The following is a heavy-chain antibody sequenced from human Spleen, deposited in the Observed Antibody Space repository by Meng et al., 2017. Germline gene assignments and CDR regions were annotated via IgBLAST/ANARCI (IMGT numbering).Heavy chain of an antibody. CDR1: GGSFSDYY. CDR2: INHSGST. Sequence: SETLSLTCVVSGGSFSDYYWSWIRQPPGKGLEWIGEINHSGSTNYNPSLEGRATISVDTSQNTLSLKLSPVTAADSAVYYCARGPTTMAHDFDYWGQGTLVTVSS. J-gene: IGHJ4*02. D-gene: IGHD4-11*01. CDR3: ARGPTTMAHDFDY. V-gene: IGHV4-34*01.